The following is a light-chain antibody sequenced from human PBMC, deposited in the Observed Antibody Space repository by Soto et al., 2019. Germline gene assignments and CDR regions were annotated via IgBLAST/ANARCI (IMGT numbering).Light chain of an antibody. Sequence: DIQMTQSPSTLSGSVGDRVTITCRASQTISSWLAWYQQKPGKAPKLLIYAASSLQSGVPSRFSGSGSGTDFTLTISSLQPEDFATYYCQQANSFPINCGQGTRLEIK. CDR2: AAS. V-gene: IGKV1-12*01. CDR1: QTISSW. CDR3: QQANSFPIN. J-gene: IGKJ5*01.